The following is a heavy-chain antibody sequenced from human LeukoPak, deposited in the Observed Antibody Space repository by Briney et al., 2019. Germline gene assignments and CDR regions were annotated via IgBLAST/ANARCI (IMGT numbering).Heavy chain of an antibody. D-gene: IGHD5-12*01. V-gene: IGHV1-18*01. CDR1: GYTFNRYD. Sequence: ASVKVSCKASGYTFNRYDISWVRQAPGQGLEWMGWISGYNGNANYAQKVQGRVTMTTDTSTSTAYMELRSLRSDDTAVYYCARGDSGYDYRFDYWGQGTLGSVSS. CDR2: ISGYNGNA. CDR3: ARGDSGYDYRFDY. J-gene: IGHJ4*02.